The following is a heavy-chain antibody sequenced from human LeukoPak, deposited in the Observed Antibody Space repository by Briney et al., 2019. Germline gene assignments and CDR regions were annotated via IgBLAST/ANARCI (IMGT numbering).Heavy chain of an antibody. D-gene: IGHD6-19*01. J-gene: IGHJ5*02. Sequence: SVKVSCKASGGTFSSYTISWVRQAPGQGREWMGRIIPILGIANYAQKFQGRVTITADKFTSTAYMELSSLRSEDTAVYYCARSSGWSLNWFDPWGQGTLVTVSS. CDR3: ARSSGWSLNWFDP. CDR2: IIPILGIA. V-gene: IGHV1-69*02. CDR1: GGTFSSYT.